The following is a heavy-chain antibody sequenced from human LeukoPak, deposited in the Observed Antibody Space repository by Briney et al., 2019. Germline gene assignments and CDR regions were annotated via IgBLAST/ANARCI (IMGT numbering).Heavy chain of an antibody. D-gene: IGHD1-7*01. Sequence: ASVKVSCKASGYTFTSYAMHWVRQAPGQRLEWMGWINAGNGNTKYSQKFQGRVTITRDTSASTAYMELSSLRSEDTAVYYCARDATVGNYYVDYWGQGTLVTVSS. V-gene: IGHV1-3*01. CDR2: INAGNGNT. CDR1: GYTFTSYA. CDR3: ARDATVGNYYVDY. J-gene: IGHJ4*02.